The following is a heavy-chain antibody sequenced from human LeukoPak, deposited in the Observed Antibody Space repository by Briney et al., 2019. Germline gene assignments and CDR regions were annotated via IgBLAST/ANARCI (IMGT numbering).Heavy chain of an antibody. Sequence: SVKVSCKASGGTFSSYAISWVRQAPGQGLEWMGGIIPIFGTANYAQKFQGRVTITADESTGTAYMELGSLRSEDTAVYYCARSPTVTLSSYYYYYYMDVWGKGTTVTVSS. CDR1: GGTFSSYA. D-gene: IGHD4-11*01. CDR2: IIPIFGTA. J-gene: IGHJ6*03. V-gene: IGHV1-69*01. CDR3: ARSPTVTLSSYYYYYYMDV.